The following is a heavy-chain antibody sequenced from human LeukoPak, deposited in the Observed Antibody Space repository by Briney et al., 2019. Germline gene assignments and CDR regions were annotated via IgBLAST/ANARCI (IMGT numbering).Heavy chain of an antibody. D-gene: IGHD5-18*01. CDR3: ARIPTDTTMGRRAFDV. CDR2: MYYTGSA. V-gene: IGHV4-59*01. Sequence: SETLSLTCTVSGGSISSYYWSWIRQPPRQGLEWIGYMYYTGSANYNPSLRSRVTIAVDTSKNQVSLKLSSVTAADMAIYYCARIPTDTTMGRRAFDVWGQGTMVTVSS. CDR1: GGSISSYY. J-gene: IGHJ3*01.